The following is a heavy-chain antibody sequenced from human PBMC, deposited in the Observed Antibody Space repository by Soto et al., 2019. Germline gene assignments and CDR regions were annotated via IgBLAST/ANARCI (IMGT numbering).Heavy chain of an antibody. Sequence: SETLSLTCTVAGGSISSGGYYWSWIRQHPGNGLEWIGYIYYSGSTYYNPSLKSRVTISVDTSKNQFSLKLNSVTAADTAVYYCARRKFHGYTNSFLLDFWGQGALVTVSS. CDR3: ARRKFHGYTNSFLLDF. J-gene: IGHJ4*02. D-gene: IGHD4-4*01. CDR1: GGSISSGGYY. V-gene: IGHV4-31*03. CDR2: IYYSGST.